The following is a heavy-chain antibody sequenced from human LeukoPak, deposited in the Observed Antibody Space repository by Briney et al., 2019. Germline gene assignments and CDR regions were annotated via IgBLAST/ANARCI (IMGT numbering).Heavy chain of an antibody. CDR2: IWYDGSNK. CDR3: ARGIIPGTTLDY. CDR1: GFTFSSYG. V-gene: IGHV3-33*01. Sequence: GGSLRLSCAVSGFTFSSYGMHWVRQAPGKGLEWVAVIWYDGSNKYYADSVKGRFTISRDNSKNTLYLQMNSLRAEDTAVYYCARGIIPGTTLDYWGQGTLVTVSS. J-gene: IGHJ4*02. D-gene: IGHD1-14*01.